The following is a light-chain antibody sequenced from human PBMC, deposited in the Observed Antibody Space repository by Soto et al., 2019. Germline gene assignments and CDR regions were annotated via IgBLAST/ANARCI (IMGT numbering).Light chain of an antibody. CDR1: SSDVGGSNF. CDR2: DVA. CDR3: VSLTSSTTYV. Sequence: QSALTQPASVSASPGQPITISRTGTSSDVGGSNFVSWYQQHPAKPPKLIIYDVATRPSGVSNRFSGSNSGSTASLIISRLQTEDEADYYCVSLTSSTTYVFSSGTMLTVL. V-gene: IGLV2-14*03. J-gene: IGLJ1*01.